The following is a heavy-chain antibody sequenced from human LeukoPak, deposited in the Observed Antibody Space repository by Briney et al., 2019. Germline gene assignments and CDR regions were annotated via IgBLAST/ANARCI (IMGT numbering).Heavy chain of an antibody. CDR3: ARVLPDGFFPLEY. CDR2: INPNSGGT. D-gene: IGHD3/OR15-3a*01. V-gene: IGHV1-2*02. CDR1: GYTFSGYY. J-gene: IGHJ4*02. Sequence: GASAKVSCKASGYTFSGYYIHWVRQAPGQGLEWMGWINPNSGGTDYAQKFQGRVTMTRDTSISTAYMELSILKSDDSADYYCARVLPDGFFPLEYWGQGTLVTVSS.